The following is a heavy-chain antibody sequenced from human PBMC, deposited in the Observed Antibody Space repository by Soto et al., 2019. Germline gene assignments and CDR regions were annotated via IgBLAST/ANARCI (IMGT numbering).Heavy chain of an antibody. CDR3: ARGLVAAAGRYYYYYYGMDV. CDR2: INHSGST. CDR1: GGSFSGYY. J-gene: IGHJ6*02. Sequence: LSLTCAVYGGSFSGYYWSWIRQPPGKGLEWIGEINHSGSTNYNPSLKSRVTISVDTSKNQFSLKLSSVTAADTAVYYCARGLVAAAGRYYYYYYGMDVWGQGTTVTVS. D-gene: IGHD6-13*01. V-gene: IGHV4-34*01.